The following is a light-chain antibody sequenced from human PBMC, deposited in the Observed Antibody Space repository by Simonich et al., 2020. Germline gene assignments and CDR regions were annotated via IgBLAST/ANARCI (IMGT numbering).Light chain of an antibody. Sequence: EIVMTQSPATLSVSPGERATLSCRASQSVSSNLAWYHQKPGQAPRLLIYGASTRAASIPPACDGSRSGTECTPTISSMQSEDFAVYYCRQYNNRPPVTFGQGTKLEIK. J-gene: IGKJ2*01. CDR2: GAS. CDR3: RQYNNRPPVT. V-gene: IGKV3-15*01. CDR1: QSVSSN.